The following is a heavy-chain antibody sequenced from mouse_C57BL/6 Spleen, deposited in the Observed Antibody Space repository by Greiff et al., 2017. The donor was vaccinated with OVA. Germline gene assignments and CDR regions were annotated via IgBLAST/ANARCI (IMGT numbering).Heavy chain of an antibody. Sequence: QVQLKQSGAELVRPGASVTLSCKASGYTFTDYEMHWVKQTPVHGLEWIGAIDPETGGTAYNQKFKGKAILTADKSSSTAYMELRSLTSEDSAVYYWTKGIVTTRYAMDYWGQGTSVTVSS. CDR1: GYTFTDYE. V-gene: IGHV1-15*01. CDR2: IDPETGGT. CDR3: TKGIVTTRYAMDY. J-gene: IGHJ4*01. D-gene: IGHD2-5*01.